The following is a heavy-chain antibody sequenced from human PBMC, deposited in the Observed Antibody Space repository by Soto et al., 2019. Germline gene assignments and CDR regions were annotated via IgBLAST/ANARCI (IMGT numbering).Heavy chain of an antibody. CDR1: GFSFSSYA. V-gene: IGHV3-23*01. D-gene: IGHD3-3*01. CDR3: AKDPPTYYDFWSGYWYY. Sequence: GGSLRLSCAASGFSFSSYAMSWVRQAPGKGLDWVSTISGSGGGTYYADSVKGRFTISRDNSKNTLYLQMRSLRAEDTAVYYCAKDPPTYYDFWSGYWYYWGQGTLVTVSS. J-gene: IGHJ4*02. CDR2: ISGSGGGT.